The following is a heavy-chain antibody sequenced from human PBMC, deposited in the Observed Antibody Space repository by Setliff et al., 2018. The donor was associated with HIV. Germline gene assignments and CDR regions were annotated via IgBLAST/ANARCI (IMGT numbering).Heavy chain of an antibody. V-gene: IGHV1-8*01. CDR3: VRDRTQQNWGSRGYYYMDV. Sequence: ASVKVSCKASGYTFTNYDINWVRQATGQGLEWMGWMNPNSGNTGYAQSLQGRVTMTRDTSISTVYLELSRLRSDDTAVYYCVRDRTQQNWGSRGYYYMDVWGKGSTVTVSS. J-gene: IGHJ6*03. CDR1: GYTFTNYD. D-gene: IGHD7-27*01. CDR2: MNPNSGNT.